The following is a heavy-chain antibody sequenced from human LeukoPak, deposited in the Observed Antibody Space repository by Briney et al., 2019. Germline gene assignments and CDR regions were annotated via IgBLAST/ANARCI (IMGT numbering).Heavy chain of an antibody. Sequence: GGSLRLSCAASGFTFSSYGMNWVRQAPGKGLEWVSFISSSSSYANYADSVKGRFTISRDNAKNSLFLQMNSLRAEDTAVYYCARSASSDYWGQGTLVTVSS. CDR1: GFTFSSYG. D-gene: IGHD1-26*01. CDR2: ISSSSSYA. V-gene: IGHV3-21*04. J-gene: IGHJ4*02. CDR3: ARSASSDY.